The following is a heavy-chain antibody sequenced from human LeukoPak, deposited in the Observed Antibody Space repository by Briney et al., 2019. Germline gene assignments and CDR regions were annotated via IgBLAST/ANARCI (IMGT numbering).Heavy chain of an antibody. CDR2: INPNSGGT. Sequence: GASVTLSCKASGYTFTSYYIHWVRQAPGQGLEWMGWINPNSGGTNYAQKFQGRVTMTRDTSISTAYMELSRLRSDDTAVYYCARDPARRWIQPMYYFDYWGQGTLVTVSS. J-gene: IGHJ4*02. V-gene: IGHV1-2*02. CDR3: ARDPARRWIQPMYYFDY. D-gene: IGHD5-18*01. CDR1: GYTFTSYY.